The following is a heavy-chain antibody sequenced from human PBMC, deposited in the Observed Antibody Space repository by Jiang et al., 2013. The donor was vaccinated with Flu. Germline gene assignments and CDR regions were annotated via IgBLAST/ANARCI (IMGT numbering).Heavy chain of an antibody. V-gene: IGHV3-73*01. J-gene: IGHJ4*02. Sequence: PGGSLKLSCAASGFSFSDSPVQWVRQASGKGLEWVGRIRSKHNTYATAYAASVKGRFTVSRDDSKNTAYLEMNSLKTEDTAVYYCATEKFDYWGLGTLVTVS. CDR3: ATEKFDY. CDR1: GFSFSDSP. CDR2: IRSKHNTYAT.